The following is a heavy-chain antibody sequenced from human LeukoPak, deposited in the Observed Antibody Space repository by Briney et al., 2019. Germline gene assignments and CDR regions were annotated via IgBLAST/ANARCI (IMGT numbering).Heavy chain of an antibody. J-gene: IGHJ3*01. CDR3: VRAIVGASVAFDF. Sequence: GGSLRLSCAASGFTFSSYGMHWVRQAPGKGLEWVAVVSYDGGNKYYADSVKGRLTISRDTSNNSLYLQMNSLRAEDTAVYYCVRAIVGASVAFDFWGQGTLVTVSS. CDR1: GFTFSSYG. V-gene: IGHV3-30*03. D-gene: IGHD1-26*01. CDR2: VSYDGGNK.